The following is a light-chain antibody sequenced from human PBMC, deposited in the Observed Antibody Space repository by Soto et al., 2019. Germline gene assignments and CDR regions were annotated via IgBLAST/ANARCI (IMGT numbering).Light chain of an antibody. CDR1: QSLLDSSSNKNY. J-gene: IGKJ4*01. CDR2: WAS. V-gene: IGKV4-1*01. CDR3: QQYYSSPLT. Sequence: DIVMTQSPDSLAVSLGERATINCKSSQSLLDSSSNKNYLAWYQQKTGQPPKLLIYWASTRESGVPDRFSGSGSGTDFTLTISSLQAEDAAVYYCQQYYSSPLTFGGGTKVDSK.